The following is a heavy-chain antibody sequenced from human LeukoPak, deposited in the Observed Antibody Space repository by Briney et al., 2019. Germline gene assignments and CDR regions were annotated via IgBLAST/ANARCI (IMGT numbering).Heavy chain of an antibody. CDR1: GFTFSDSA. CDR2: IRRKATSYAT. CDR3: ARQRRNGGLAASNDAFDI. J-gene: IGHJ3*02. D-gene: IGHD6-25*01. Sequence: GGSLRLSCAASGFTFSDSAMHWVRQASGKGREGVGLIRRKATSYATAYGASVKGRFTISRDESKNTAYLQMNSLKTEDTAVYYCARQRRNGGLAASNDAFDIWGQGTMVTVSS. V-gene: IGHV3-73*01.